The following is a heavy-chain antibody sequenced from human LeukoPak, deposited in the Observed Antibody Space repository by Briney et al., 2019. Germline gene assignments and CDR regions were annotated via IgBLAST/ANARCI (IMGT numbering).Heavy chain of an antibody. Sequence: SVKVSCKASGGPFSNYAVNWVRQAPGHGLEWMGSIIPMLDIPNFTQKFHDRVTIIADKSTSTVYMGLGSLRSEDTAVYYCARARDAVGAITSGYGYWGQGTLVTVSS. V-gene: IGHV1-69*04. D-gene: IGHD1-26*01. CDR2: IIPMLDIP. CDR1: GGPFSNYA. CDR3: ARARDAVGAITSGYGY. J-gene: IGHJ4*02.